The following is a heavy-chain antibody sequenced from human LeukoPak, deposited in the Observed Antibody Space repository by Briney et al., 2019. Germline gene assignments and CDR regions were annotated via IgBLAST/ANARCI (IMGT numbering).Heavy chain of an antibody. V-gene: IGHV3-23*01. CDR2: ISGGGANT. D-gene: IGHD5-12*01. Sequence: GGSLRLSCAGSGFTFSSNPLSWVRQAPGKGLEWVSAISGGGANTYYGDSVRGRFTISRDNYKNTLYLQMNTLRADDTAVYYCATTKPARRYFDYWGQGILVTVSS. CDR3: ATTKPARRYFDY. CDR1: GFTFSSNP. J-gene: IGHJ4*02.